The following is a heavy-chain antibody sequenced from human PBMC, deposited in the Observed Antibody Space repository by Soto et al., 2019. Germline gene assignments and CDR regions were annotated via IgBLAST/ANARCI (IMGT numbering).Heavy chain of an antibody. CDR1: GFTFSSYS. J-gene: IGHJ4*02. CDR3: ARDRSGGLTPPFDY. CDR2: ISSSSSYI. Sequence: NLGGSLRLSCAASGFTFSSYSMNWVRQAPGKGLEWVSSISSSSSYIYYADSVKGRFTISRDNAKNSLYLQMNSLRAEDTAVYYCARDRSGGLTPPFDYWGQGTLVTVSS. D-gene: IGHD2-15*01. V-gene: IGHV3-21*01.